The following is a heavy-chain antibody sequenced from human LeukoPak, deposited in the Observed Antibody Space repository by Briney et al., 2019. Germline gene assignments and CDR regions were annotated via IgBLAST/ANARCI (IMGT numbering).Heavy chain of an antibody. V-gene: IGHV4-59*08. CDR1: GGSINRYY. J-gene: IGHJ4*02. CDR3: ARHGRSYTDY. Sequence: PSDTLSLTCTLSGGSINRYYWSCTPQPPGKGLVCIGYIYYSGSNNYNPSLKSRVTISVDTSKNQFSLKLRSVTAADTAVYYCARHGRSYTDYWGQGTLVTVSS. D-gene: IGHD3-16*02. CDR2: IYYSGSN.